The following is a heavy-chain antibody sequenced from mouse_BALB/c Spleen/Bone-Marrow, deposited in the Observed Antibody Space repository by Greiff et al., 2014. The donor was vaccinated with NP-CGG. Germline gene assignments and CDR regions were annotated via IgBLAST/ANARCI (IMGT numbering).Heavy chain of an antibody. Sequence: QVQLQQSGPGLVAPSQSLSITCTVSGFSLTGYGVYWARQPPGKGLEWLGVIWAGGSTNYNSALMSRLSISKDNSKSQVFLKMNSLQTDDTAMYYCARVYGSSYDPYYYAMDYWGQGTSVTVSS. V-gene: IGHV2-9*02. D-gene: IGHD1-1*01. CDR1: GFSLTGYG. CDR3: ARVYGSSYDPYYYAMDY. CDR2: IWAGGST. J-gene: IGHJ4*01.